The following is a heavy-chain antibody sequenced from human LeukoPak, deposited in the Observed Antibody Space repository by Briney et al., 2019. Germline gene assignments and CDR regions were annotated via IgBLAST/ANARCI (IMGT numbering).Heavy chain of an antibody. V-gene: IGHV3-48*01. Sequence: PGGSLRLSCAASGFTFSSYSMNWVRQAPGKGLEWVSYISSSSSTIYYADSVKGRFTISRDNAKNSLYLQMNSLRAEDTAVYYCLACYRSIPCYWGQGTLVTVSS. D-gene: IGHD2-2*01. CDR1: GFTFSSYS. J-gene: IGHJ4*02. CDR2: ISSSSSTI. CDR3: LACYRSIPCY.